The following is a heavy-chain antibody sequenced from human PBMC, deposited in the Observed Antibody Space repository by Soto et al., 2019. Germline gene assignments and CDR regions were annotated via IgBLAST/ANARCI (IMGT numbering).Heavy chain of an antibody. Sequence: SETLSLTCTVSGGSISGYYWSWLRQPPGKGLEWIGEINHSGSTNYNPSLKSRVTISVDKSKNQFSLKLSSVTAADTAVYYCARYYTWFGSQNWFDPWGQGTLVTVSS. CDR2: INHSGST. CDR3: ARYYTWFGSQNWFDP. CDR1: GGSISGYY. V-gene: IGHV4-59*12. D-gene: IGHD3-10*01. J-gene: IGHJ5*02.